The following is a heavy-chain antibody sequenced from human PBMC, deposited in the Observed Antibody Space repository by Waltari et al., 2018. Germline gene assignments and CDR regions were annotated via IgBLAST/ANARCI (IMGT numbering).Heavy chain of an antibody. Sequence: EVQLVESGGGLVQPGGSLRLYCAASGFTFSSYWMIWVRPAPGKGLEWVANINQDGSETYYVDSVKGRSTISRDNAKNSVYLQMNSLRAEDTAVYYCARCGGDCYFREVDYWGQGTLVTVSS. D-gene: IGHD2-21*01. V-gene: IGHV3-7*01. CDR1: GFTFSSYW. J-gene: IGHJ4*02. CDR2: INQDGSET. CDR3: ARCGGDCYFREVDY.